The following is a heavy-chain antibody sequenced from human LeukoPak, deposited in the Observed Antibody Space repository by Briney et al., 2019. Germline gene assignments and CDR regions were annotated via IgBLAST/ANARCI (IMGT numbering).Heavy chain of an antibody. CDR2: IYYTGA. V-gene: IGHV4-59*01. D-gene: IGHD5-18*01. Sequence: SETLSLTCTVSGGSISSYCWSWIRLPPGKGLEWIGYIYYTGATYNPSLKSRVTISLDTSKNQFSLRLSSVTAADAAVYYCARAGYSYGTGYYFDYWGQGALVTVSS. J-gene: IGHJ4*02. CDR1: GGSISSYC. CDR3: ARAGYSYGTGYYFDY.